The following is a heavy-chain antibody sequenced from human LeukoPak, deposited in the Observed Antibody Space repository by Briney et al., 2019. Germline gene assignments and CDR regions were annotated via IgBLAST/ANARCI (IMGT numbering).Heavy chain of an antibody. V-gene: IGHV4-59*08. D-gene: IGHD3-22*01. CDR2: IYYSGTT. J-gene: IGHJ3*02. CDR3: ARGPYSYDSSGAFDI. Sequence: PSETLSLTCTVSGGSISSYYWNWIRQPPGKGLEWIGYIYYSGTTNYNPSLKSRVTISVDTSKNQFSLKLSSVTAADTAVYFCARGPYSYDSSGAFDIWGQGTMVTVSS. CDR1: GGSISSYY.